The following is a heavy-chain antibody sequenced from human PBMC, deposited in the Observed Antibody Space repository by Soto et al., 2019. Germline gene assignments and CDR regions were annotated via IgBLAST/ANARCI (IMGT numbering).Heavy chain of an antibody. J-gene: IGHJ4*02. D-gene: IGHD1-26*01. CDR3: AKGSYSGRYSDFDY. V-gene: IGHV3-30*18. Sequence: SLRLSCAASGFTFSSYGMFGVRQAPGRGLEWVAFISYDGSNKCSDSVKGRFTISRDNSKNTLYLHMNSLRAEDTAVYYCAKGSYSGRYSDFDYWGQGTLVTVSS. CDR2: ISYDGSNK. CDR1: GFTFSSYG.